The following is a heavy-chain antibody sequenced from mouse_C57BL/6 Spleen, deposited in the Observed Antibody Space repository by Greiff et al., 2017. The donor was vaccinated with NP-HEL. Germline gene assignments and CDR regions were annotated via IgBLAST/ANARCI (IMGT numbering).Heavy chain of an antibody. V-gene: IGHV1-26*01. Sequence: EVQLQQSGPELVKPGASVKISCKASGYTFTDYYMNWVKQSHGKSLEWIGDINPNNGGTSYNQKFKGKATLTVDKSSSTAYMELRSLTSEDSAVYYCARAIITTVFDYWGQGTTLTVSS. D-gene: IGHD1-1*01. CDR1: GYTFTDYY. CDR3: ARAIITTVFDY. CDR2: INPNNGGT. J-gene: IGHJ2*01.